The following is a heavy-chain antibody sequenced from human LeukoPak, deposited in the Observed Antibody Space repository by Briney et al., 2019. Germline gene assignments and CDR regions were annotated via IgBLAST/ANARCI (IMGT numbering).Heavy chain of an antibody. CDR3: ARQEVYCSSTSCYARGYSYGTFFDY. D-gene: IGHD2-2*01. Sequence: WVRQPPGKGLEWIGTIYYSGSTYYNPSLKSRVTISVDTPKNQFSLKLSSVTAADTAVYYCARQEVYCSSTSCYARGYSYGTFFDYWGQGTLVTVSS. CDR2: IYYSGST. J-gene: IGHJ4*02. V-gene: IGHV4-39*01.